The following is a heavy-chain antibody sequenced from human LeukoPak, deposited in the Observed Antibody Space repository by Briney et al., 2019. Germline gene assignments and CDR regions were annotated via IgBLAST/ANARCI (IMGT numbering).Heavy chain of an antibody. CDR3: ATGYSSTWYYFDY. Sequence: SETLSLTCTVSGDSISSYYWSWIRQPPGKGLEWIGYIYHSGSTNYNPSLKSRVTISADTSKDQFSLKLASVTGADTGVYYCATGYSSTWYYFDYWGQGTLVTVSS. J-gene: IGHJ4*02. V-gene: IGHV4-59*01. D-gene: IGHD6-13*01. CDR2: IYHSGST. CDR1: GDSISSYY.